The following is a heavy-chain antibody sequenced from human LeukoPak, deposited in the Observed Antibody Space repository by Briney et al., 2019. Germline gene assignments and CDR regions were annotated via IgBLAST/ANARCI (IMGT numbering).Heavy chain of an antibody. CDR1: GFSFSNYA. Sequence: GGSLRLSCAASGFSFSNYAMSWVRQAPGKGLEWVSGLSGSGSSTYYADSVKGRFTISRNNSKNTLYLQMNSLRAEDTAIYYCAKSVDTTMVWNYWGQGTLVTVSS. V-gene: IGHV3-23*01. CDR2: LSGSGSST. CDR3: AKSVDTTMVWNY. D-gene: IGHD5-18*01. J-gene: IGHJ4*02.